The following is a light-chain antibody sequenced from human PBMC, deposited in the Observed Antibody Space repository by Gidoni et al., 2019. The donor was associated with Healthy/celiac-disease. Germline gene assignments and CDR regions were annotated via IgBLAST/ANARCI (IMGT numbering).Light chain of an antibody. V-gene: IGKV3-20*01. Sequence: EIGLTQSPGTLSWSPGERATLACRASQSVSSSDLAWYQQKPGQAPRLLIYGASSRAPGIPDRFRCSGSGTDFTLTISRLEPEDFAVYYCQQYGSSPRTFGQXTKVEIK. J-gene: IGKJ1*01. CDR2: GAS. CDR3: QQYGSSPRT. CDR1: QSVSSSD.